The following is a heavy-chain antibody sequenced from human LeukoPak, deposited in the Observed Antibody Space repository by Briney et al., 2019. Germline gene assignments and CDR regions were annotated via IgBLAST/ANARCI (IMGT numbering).Heavy chain of an antibody. D-gene: IGHD1-26*01. V-gene: IGHV4-59*01. Sequence: PSETLSLTCTVSGGSISSYYWSWIRQPPGKGLEWIGYIYYSGSTNYNPSLKSRVTISVDTSKNQFSLKLSSVTAADTAVYYCARVRGDSGIVGATTADYWGQGTLVTVSS. CDR2: IYYSGST. CDR1: GGSISSYY. CDR3: ARVRGDSGIVGATTADY. J-gene: IGHJ4*02.